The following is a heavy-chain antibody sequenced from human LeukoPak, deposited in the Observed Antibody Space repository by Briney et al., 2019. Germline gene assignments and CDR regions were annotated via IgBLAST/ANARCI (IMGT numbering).Heavy chain of an antibody. J-gene: IGHJ5*02. CDR3: AREETYYYGSGSDNWFDP. D-gene: IGHD3-10*01. CDR1: GGSISSYY. CDR2: IYTSGST. Sequence: KPSETLSLTCTVSGGSISSYYWSWIRQPAGKGLEWIGRIYTSGSTNYNPSLKSRVTMSVDTSKNQFSLKLSSVTAADTAVYYCAREETYYYGSGSDNWFDPWGQGTLVTVSS. V-gene: IGHV4-4*07.